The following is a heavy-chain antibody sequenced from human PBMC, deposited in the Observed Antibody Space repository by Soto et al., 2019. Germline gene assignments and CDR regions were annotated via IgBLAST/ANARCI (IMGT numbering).Heavy chain of an antibody. D-gene: IGHD3-10*01. CDR1: GFSLSTSGVG. CDR3: ALEQGVRRGVGMDV. Sequence: SGPTLVNPTQTLTLTCTFSGFSLSTSGVGVGWIRQPPGKALEWLALIYWDDDKRYSPSLKSRLTITKDTSKNQVVLTMTNMDPVDTATYYCALEQGVRRGVGMDVWGQGTTVTVSS. V-gene: IGHV2-5*02. J-gene: IGHJ6*02. CDR2: IYWDDDK.